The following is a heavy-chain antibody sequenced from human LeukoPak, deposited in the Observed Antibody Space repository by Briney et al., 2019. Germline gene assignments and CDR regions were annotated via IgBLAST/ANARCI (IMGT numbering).Heavy chain of an antibody. J-gene: IGHJ4*02. CDR3: AKRSPATGPGYFDY. D-gene: IGHD3-9*01. CDR1: GFAFSSYA. CDR2: LTASGKST. Sequence: GGSLRLSCAASGFAFSSYAMSWVRQAPGKGLEWVSALTASGKSTYYADSVKGRFTISRDNSKDTLYLQMNSLRAEDRALYYCAKRSPATGPGYFDYWGQGALVSVSS. V-gene: IGHV3-23*01.